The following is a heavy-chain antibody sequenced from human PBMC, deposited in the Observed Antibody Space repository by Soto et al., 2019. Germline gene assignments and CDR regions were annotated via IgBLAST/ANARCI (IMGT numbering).Heavy chain of an antibody. CDR1: GFTFNNYA. V-gene: IGHV3-23*01. J-gene: IGHJ4*02. Sequence: EVQLLESGGGLVQPGGSLRLSCAASGFTFNNYAMGWVRQAPGKGLEWVSAITDSGDDTYYIDSVKGRFTISRDNSKSTLYLQMNSLRAEDTAIYYCAKLGSSSWSLHYYVDYWGQGTLVTVSS. D-gene: IGHD2-2*01. CDR3: AKLGSSSWSLHYYVDY. CDR2: ITDSGDDT.